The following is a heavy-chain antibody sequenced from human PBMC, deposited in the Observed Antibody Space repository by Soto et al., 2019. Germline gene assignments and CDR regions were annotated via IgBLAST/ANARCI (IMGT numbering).Heavy chain of an antibody. J-gene: IGHJ4*02. CDR2: ISGSGGTT. CDR3: AKFFVETGSNSGWPWSFHY. D-gene: IGHD6-25*01. Sequence: EVQLLESGGGLVQPGRSLRLSCAASGFTFSNYAMSWVRQAPGQGLVWVSAISGSGGTTYYADSVKGRFTISRDNSKNTLFLQMNSLRAEDAAVYYCAKFFVETGSNSGWPWSFHYWGQGTRVTVSS. CDR1: GFTFSNYA. V-gene: IGHV3-23*01.